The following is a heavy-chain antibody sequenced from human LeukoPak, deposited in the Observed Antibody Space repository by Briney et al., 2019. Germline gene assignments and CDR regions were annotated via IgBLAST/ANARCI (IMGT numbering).Heavy chain of an antibody. V-gene: IGHV4-59*01. CDR1: GGSINVYY. CDR2: ISYSGST. D-gene: IGHD6-6*01. Sequence: SETLSLTCSVSGGSINVYYWNWIRQSPGKGLEWIGSISYSGSTNYNSSLKSRVTISMDTSKNRFSLKVSSVIPADTAMYYCARGGSRSYTSSTLDYWGQGTPVTVSS. J-gene: IGHJ4*02. CDR3: ARGGSRSYTSSTLDY.